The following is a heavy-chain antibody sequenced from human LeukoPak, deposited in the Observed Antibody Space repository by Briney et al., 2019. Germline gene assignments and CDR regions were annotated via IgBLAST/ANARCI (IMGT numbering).Heavy chain of an antibody. J-gene: IGHJ4*02. CDR1: GYTFTGYY. Sequence: ASVKVSCKASGYTFTGYYMHWVRQAPGQGLEWMGWINPNSGGTNYAQKFQGRVTMTRDTSISTAYMELSRLRSDDTAVYYCARVDLYYDFWSGYQLPKAFDYWGQGTLVTVSS. CDR2: INPNSGGT. V-gene: IGHV1-2*02. CDR3: ARVDLYYDFWSGYQLPKAFDY. D-gene: IGHD3-3*01.